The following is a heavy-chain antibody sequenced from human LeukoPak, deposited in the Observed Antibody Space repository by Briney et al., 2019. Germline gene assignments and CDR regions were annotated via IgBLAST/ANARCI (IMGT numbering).Heavy chain of an antibody. V-gene: IGHV1-69*05. Sequence: SVKVSCKASGGTFSSYAISWVRQAPGQGLEWMGGVIPIFGTANYAQKFQGRVTITTDESTSTAYMELSSLRSEDTAVYYCARDRAVVPAAIWGSAFDPWGQGTLVTVSS. CDR2: VIPIFGTA. D-gene: IGHD2-2*01. CDR1: GGTFSSYA. CDR3: ARDRAVVPAAIWGSAFDP. J-gene: IGHJ5*02.